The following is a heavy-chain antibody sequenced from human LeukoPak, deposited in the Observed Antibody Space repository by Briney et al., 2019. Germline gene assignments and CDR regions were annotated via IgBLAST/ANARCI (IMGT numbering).Heavy chain of an antibody. V-gene: IGHV4-39*01. CDR3: ARHHRRHCSGVTCYRYYFDY. CDR2: IYYTGST. J-gene: IGHJ4*02. D-gene: IGHD2-15*01. CDR1: GVSISSSNYY. Sequence: PSETLSLTCSVSGVSISSSNYYWGWIRQPPGKGLEWIGNIYYTGSTFYNPSLKSRVTISVDTSKNQFSLKLNSVTAADTAVFYCARHHRRHCSGVTCYRYYFDYWGQGTLVTVSS.